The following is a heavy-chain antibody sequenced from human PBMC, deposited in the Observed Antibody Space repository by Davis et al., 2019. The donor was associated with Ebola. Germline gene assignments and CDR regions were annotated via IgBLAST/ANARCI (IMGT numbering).Heavy chain of an antibody. D-gene: IGHD1-1*01. Sequence: GESLKISCKGSGYNFSNYWIAWVRQMPGKGLEWMGMVYPGDSDTRYSPSFQGQVTISADKSISTAYLQWGSLKASDTAIYFCARHRGLGYPYYYGMDVWGQGTTVTVSS. J-gene: IGHJ6*02. CDR2: VYPGDSDT. V-gene: IGHV5-51*01. CDR1: GYNFSNYW. CDR3: ARHRGLGYPYYYGMDV.